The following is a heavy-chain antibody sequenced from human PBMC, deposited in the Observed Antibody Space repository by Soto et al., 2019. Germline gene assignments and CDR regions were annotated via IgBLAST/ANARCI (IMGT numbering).Heavy chain of an antibody. J-gene: IGHJ3*02. CDR2: IWYDGSNK. V-gene: IGHV3-33*01. CDR3: ARGRYSTGLGAFDI. CDR1: GFTFSSYG. Sequence: VQLVESGGGVVQPGRSLRLSCAASGFTFSSYGMHWVRQAPGKGLEWVAVIWYDGSNKYYADSVKGRFTISRDNSKNTLYLQMNSLRAEDTAVYYCARGRYSTGLGAFDIWGQGTMVTVSS. D-gene: IGHD2-2*01.